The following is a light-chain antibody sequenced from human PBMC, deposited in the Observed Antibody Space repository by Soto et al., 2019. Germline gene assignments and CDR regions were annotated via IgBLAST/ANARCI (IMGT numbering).Light chain of an antibody. V-gene: IGKV1-5*03. Sequence: DIQMTQSPSTLSASVGDRVTITCRASQSISSWLAWYQQKPGKAPKLLIYKASSLESGVPSRFSGSGSGTEVTLSISSLQPDDFATYYCQQYNRYPFTFGPGTKVDIK. J-gene: IGKJ3*01. CDR3: QQYNRYPFT. CDR2: KAS. CDR1: QSISSW.